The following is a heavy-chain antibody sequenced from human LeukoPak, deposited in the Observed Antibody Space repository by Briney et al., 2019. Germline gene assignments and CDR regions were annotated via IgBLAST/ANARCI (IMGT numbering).Heavy chain of an antibody. J-gene: IGHJ4*02. CDR2: IKSKTDGGTT. Sequence: GGSLRLSCAASGFTFSGYSMNWVRQAPGKGLEWVGRIKSKTDGGTTDYAAPVKGRFTISRDDSKNTLYLQMNSLKTEDTAVYYCTTDFTSVAGSSGSKVDYWGQGTLVTVSS. CDR1: GFTFSGYS. V-gene: IGHV3-15*01. CDR3: TTDFTSVAGSSGSKVDY. D-gene: IGHD3-22*01.